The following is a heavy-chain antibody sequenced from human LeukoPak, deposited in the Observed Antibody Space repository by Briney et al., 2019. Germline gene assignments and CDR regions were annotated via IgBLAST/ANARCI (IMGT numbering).Heavy chain of an antibody. Sequence: SETLSLTCTVSGGSISSYYWSWIRQPPGKGLEWIGYIYYSGSTNYNPSLKSRVTISVDTSKNQFSLKLSSVTAADTAVYYCARVSGKYSGYASTEFDPWGQGTLVTVSS. CDR2: IYYSGST. J-gene: IGHJ5*02. CDR1: GGSISSYY. D-gene: IGHD5-12*01. CDR3: ARVSGKYSGYASTEFDP. V-gene: IGHV4-59*01.